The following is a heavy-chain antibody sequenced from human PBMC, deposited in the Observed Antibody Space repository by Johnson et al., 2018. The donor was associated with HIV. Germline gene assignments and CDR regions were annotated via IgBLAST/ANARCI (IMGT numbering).Heavy chain of an antibody. CDR2: FYSGGST. D-gene: IGHD6-6*01. Sequence: VQLVVSGGGLVQPGGSLRLSCAASGFTVSSNCMSWVRQAPGKGLEWVSVFYSGGSTYYADSVKGRFTISRDNSKNTLYLQMNSLRAEDTAVYYCARDWNEYSSSDGAFDIWGQGTMVTVSS. V-gene: IGHV3-66*01. J-gene: IGHJ3*02. CDR3: ARDWNEYSSSDGAFDI. CDR1: GFTVSSNC.